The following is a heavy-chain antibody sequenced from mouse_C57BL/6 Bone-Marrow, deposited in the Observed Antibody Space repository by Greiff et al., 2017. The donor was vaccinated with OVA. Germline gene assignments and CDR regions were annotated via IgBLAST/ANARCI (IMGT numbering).Heavy chain of an antibody. CDR3: ARGDDYAYY. D-gene: IGHD2-13*01. CDR1: GYTFTSYG. V-gene: IGHV1-81*01. J-gene: IGHJ2*01. Sequence: VQLQQSGAELARPGASVKLSCKASGYTFTSYGISWVKQRTGQGLEWIGEIYPRSGNTYYNEKFKGQATLTADKSASTAYMARRSLTSEDSAVYFCARGDDYAYYCGQGTALTVSS. CDR2: IYPRSGNT.